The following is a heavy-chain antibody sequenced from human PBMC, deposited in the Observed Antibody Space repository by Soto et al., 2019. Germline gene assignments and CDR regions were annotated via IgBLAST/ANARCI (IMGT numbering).Heavy chain of an antibody. Sequence: PGGSLRLSCAASGFTFSSYGMHWVRQAPGKGLEWVAVISYDGSDKYYADSVKGRFTISRDNSKNTLYLQMNSLRAEDTAVYYCAKDRRINYYDSSGCFDYWGQGTLVTVSS. V-gene: IGHV3-30*18. CDR1: GFTFSSYG. D-gene: IGHD3-22*01. CDR3: AKDRRINYYDSSGCFDY. CDR2: ISYDGSDK. J-gene: IGHJ4*02.